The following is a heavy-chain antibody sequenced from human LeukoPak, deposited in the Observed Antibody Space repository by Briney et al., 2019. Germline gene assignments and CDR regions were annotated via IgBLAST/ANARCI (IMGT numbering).Heavy chain of an antibody. CDR2: XXXSSSXI. CDR1: GFTFSXXX. D-gene: IGHD6-19*01. J-gene: IGHJ4*02. CDR3: AREARRIAVAGDFDY. Sequence: PGGSLRLSCXASGFTFSXXXXXXXXXAXXXXLXXXXXXXXSSSXIYYADSVKXRFTISRDTAKNSLYLQMNSLRAEDTAVYYCAREARRIAVAGDFDYWGQGTLVTVSS. V-gene: IGHV3-21*01.